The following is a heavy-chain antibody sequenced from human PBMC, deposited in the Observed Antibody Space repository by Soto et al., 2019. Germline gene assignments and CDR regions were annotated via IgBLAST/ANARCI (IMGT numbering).Heavy chain of an antibody. CDR2: ISWNSGSI. D-gene: IGHD5-12*01. CDR1: GFTFDDYA. Sequence: SLRLSCAASGFTFDDYAMHWVRQAPGKGLEWVSGISWNSGSIGYADSVKGRFTISRDNAKNSLYLQMNSLRAEDTALYYCAKALHFKYSGYDSAWFDPWGQGTLVTVSS. J-gene: IGHJ5*02. V-gene: IGHV3-9*01. CDR3: AKALHFKYSGYDSAWFDP.